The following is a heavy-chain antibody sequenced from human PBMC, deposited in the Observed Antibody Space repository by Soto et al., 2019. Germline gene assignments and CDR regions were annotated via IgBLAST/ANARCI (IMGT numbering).Heavy chain of an antibody. J-gene: IGHJ6*02. CDR1: GGSISSSSYY. CDR3: AGLYSSSSGYYYGMDV. Sequence: PSETLSLTCTVSGGSISSSSYYWGWIRQPPGKGLEWIGSIYYSGSTYYNPSLKSRVTISVDTSKNQFSLKLSSVTAADTAEYYCAGLYSSSSGYYYGMDVWGQGTTVTVSS. V-gene: IGHV4-39*01. D-gene: IGHD6-13*01. CDR2: IYYSGST.